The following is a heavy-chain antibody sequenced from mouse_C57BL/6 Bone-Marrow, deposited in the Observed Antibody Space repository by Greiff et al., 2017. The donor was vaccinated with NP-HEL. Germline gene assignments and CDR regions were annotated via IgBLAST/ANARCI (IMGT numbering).Heavy chain of an antibody. D-gene: IGHD2-12*01. CDR2: ISSGSSTI. CDR3: ARSGLLYPYYAMDY. V-gene: IGHV5-17*01. Sequence: DVKLVESGGGLVKPGGSLKLSCAASGFTFSDYGMHWVRQAPEKGLEWVAYISSGSSTIYYADTVKGRFTISRDNAKNTLFLQMTSLRSEDTAMYYCARSGLLYPYYAMDYWGQGTSVTVSS. CDR1: GFTFSDYG. J-gene: IGHJ4*01.